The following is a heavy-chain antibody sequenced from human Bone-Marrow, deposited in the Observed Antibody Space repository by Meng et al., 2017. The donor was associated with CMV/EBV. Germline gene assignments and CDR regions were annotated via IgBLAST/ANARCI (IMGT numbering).Heavy chain of an antibody. V-gene: IGHV3-21*01. CDR3: ASGQVYYDFWSGYNYGMDV. D-gene: IGHD3-3*01. Sequence: GESLKISCAASGFTFSSYSMNWVRQAPGKGLEWVSSINSSSSYIYYADSVKGRFTISRDNAKNSLYLQMNSLRAEDTAVYYCASGQVYYDFWSGYNYGMDVWGQGTTVTVSS. J-gene: IGHJ6*02. CDR1: GFTFSSYS. CDR2: INSSSSYI.